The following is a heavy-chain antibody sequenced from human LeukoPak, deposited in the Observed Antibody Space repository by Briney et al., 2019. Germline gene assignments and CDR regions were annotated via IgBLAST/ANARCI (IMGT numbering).Heavy chain of an antibody. CDR3: ATVLLWFGEHRGLDY. CDR2: IYYSGST. V-gene: IGHV4-39*01. CDR1: GGSISSSSYY. D-gene: IGHD3-10*01. J-gene: IGHJ4*02. Sequence: LETLSLTCTVSGGSISSSSYYWGWIRQPPGKGLEWIGSIYYSGSTYYNPSLKSRVTISVDTSKNQFSLKLSSVTAADTAVYYCATVLLWFGEHRGLDYWGQGTLVTVSS.